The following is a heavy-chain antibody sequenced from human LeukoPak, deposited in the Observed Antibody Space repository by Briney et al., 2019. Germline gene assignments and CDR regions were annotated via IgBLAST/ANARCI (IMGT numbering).Heavy chain of an antibody. V-gene: IGHV5-51*01. D-gene: IGHD6-13*01. Sequence: GESLKISCKGSGYSFTSYWIGWVRQMPGKGLEWMGIIYPGDSDTRYSPSFQDQVTISADKSISTAYLQWSSLKASDTAMYYCARRSSSLGYYYYMDVWGKGTTVTVSS. CDR1: GYSFTSYW. CDR3: ARRSSSLGYYYYMDV. CDR2: IYPGDSDT. J-gene: IGHJ6*03.